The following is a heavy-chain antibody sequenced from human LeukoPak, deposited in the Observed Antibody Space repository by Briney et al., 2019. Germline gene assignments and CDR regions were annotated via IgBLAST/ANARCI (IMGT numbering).Heavy chain of an antibody. J-gene: IGHJ4*02. CDR2: IYTSGST. D-gene: IGHD3-22*01. Sequence: SETLSLTCTVSGASISSYYWSWIRQPPGKGLEWIGYIYTSGSTYYNTSLKSRVTISVDTSKNQFALKLSPVTAADTAVYYCARHRNYQDSSGYGGYFDYWGQGTLVTVSS. V-gene: IGHV4-4*09. CDR1: GASISSYY. CDR3: ARHRNYQDSSGYGGYFDY.